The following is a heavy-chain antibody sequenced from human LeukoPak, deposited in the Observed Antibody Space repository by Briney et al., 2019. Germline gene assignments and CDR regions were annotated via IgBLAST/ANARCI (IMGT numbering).Heavy chain of an antibody. CDR2: ISYDGSNK. J-gene: IGHJ4*02. D-gene: IGHD6-13*01. V-gene: IGHV3-30-3*01. CDR1: GFTFSSYA. Sequence: GGSLRLSCAASGFTFSSYAMHLVRQAPGKGLEWVAVISYDGSNKYYADSVKGRFTISRDNSKNTLYLQMNSLRAEDTAVYYCARSGSSSWPFDYWGQGTLVTVSS. CDR3: ARSGSSSWPFDY.